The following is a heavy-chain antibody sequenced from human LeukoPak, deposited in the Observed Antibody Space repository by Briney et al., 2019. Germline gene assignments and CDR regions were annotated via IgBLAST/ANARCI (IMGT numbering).Heavy chain of an antibody. CDR1: GFTFSSYG. J-gene: IGHJ4*02. CDR3: AKPSGYSSAWWEGPFDY. CDR2: ISYDGSNK. D-gene: IGHD6-19*01. V-gene: IGHV3-30*18. Sequence: PGGSLRLSCAASGFTFSSYGMHWVRQAPGKGLEWVAVISYDGSNKYYADSVKGRFTISRDNSKNTLYLQMNSLRAEDTAVYYCAKPSGYSSAWWEGPFDYWGQGPLVTVSS.